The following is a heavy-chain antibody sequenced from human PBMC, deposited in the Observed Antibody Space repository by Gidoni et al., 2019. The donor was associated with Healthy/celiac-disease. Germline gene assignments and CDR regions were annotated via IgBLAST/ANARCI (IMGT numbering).Heavy chain of an antibody. CDR1: GFTFSSYW. D-gene: IGHD6-6*01. Sequence: EVQLVESGGGLVQPGGSLRLSCAASGFTFSSYWMHWVRQAPGKGRVWVSRINSDGSSTSYADSVKGRFTISRDNAKNTLYLQMNSLRAEDTAVYYCARDEQLAHHYYGMDVWGQGTTVTVSS. CDR2: INSDGSST. V-gene: IGHV3-74*01. CDR3: ARDEQLAHHYYGMDV. J-gene: IGHJ6*02.